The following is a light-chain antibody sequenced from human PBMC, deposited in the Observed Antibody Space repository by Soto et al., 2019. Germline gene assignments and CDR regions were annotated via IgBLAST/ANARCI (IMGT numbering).Light chain of an antibody. CDR1: QDIDKW. Sequence: DIQMTQSPSSVSAPVGDRVTISCRASQDIDKWLAWYQQKPGKAPKLLISAASTLQSGVPSRFSGSGPGTEFTLTIQSLQPDDIATYYCQQASSFPHTFGQGTKLEIK. CDR3: QQASSFPHT. CDR2: AAS. J-gene: IGKJ2*01. V-gene: IGKV1-12*01.